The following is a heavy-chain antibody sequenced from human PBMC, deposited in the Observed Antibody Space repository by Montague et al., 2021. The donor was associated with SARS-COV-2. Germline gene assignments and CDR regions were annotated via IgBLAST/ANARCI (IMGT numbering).Heavy chain of an antibody. CDR1: GGSFSGSF. Sequence: SETLSLTCAVYGGSFSGSFWSWTRRPPGKGLEWIGEVNNSGSTSYNPSLKSRVTISVDTSKNQFSLKLSSVTAADTAVYYCASVYTVTYYFDYWGRGTLVTVSS. D-gene: IGHD4-17*01. J-gene: IGHJ4*02. CDR2: VNNSGST. V-gene: IGHV4-34*01. CDR3: ASVYTVTYYFDY.